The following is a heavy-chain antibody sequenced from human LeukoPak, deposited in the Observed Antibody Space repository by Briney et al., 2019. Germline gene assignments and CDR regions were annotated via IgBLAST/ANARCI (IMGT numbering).Heavy chain of an antibody. D-gene: IGHD1-26*01. CDR3: ARDRVGATLYFDY. J-gene: IGHJ4*02. V-gene: IGHV4-39*07. Sequence: KSSETLSLTCTVSGGSISNSDYLWGWVRQAPGKGLEWIGSLHHTGSAFYHPSLKSRASVSADTSRNQFSLKLSSVTAADTAVYYCARDRVGATLYFDYWGQGTLVTVSS. CDR2: LHHTGSA. CDR1: GGSISNSDYL.